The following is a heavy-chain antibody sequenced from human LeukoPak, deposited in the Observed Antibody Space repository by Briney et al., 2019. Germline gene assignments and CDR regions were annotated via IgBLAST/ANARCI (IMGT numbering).Heavy chain of an antibody. CDR2: ISGSGGST. J-gene: IGHJ4*02. V-gene: IGHV3-23*01. Sequence: QPGGSLRLSCAASGFTFSSYSMSWVRQAPGKGLEWVSAISGSGGSTYYADSVKGRFTISRDNSKNTLYLQMNSLRAEDTAVYYCAKKSCSSTSCAKFDYWGQGTLVTVSS. D-gene: IGHD2-2*01. CDR3: AKKSCSSTSCAKFDY. CDR1: GFTFSSYS.